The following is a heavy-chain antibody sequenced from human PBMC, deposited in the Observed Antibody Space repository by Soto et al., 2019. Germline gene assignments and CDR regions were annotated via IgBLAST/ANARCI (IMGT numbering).Heavy chain of an antibody. D-gene: IGHD3-10*01. CDR1: GFTFSTYA. Sequence: PGGSLRLSCAASGFTFSTYAMCWVRQAPGKGLEWVSAISASGGSTYSADSVRGRFAISRDNSKNTLYLQMCSLRAEDTAIYYCASRGRYYGMDVWGQGTTVTVSS. CDR3: ASRGRYYGMDV. J-gene: IGHJ6*02. CDR2: ISASGGST. V-gene: IGHV3-23*01.